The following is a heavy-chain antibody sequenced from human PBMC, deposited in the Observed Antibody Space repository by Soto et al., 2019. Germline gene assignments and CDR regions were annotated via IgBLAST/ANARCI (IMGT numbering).Heavy chain of an antibody. V-gene: IGHV4-30-2*01. D-gene: IGHD2-15*01. CDR3: ASGYCSGGSCYSAYGMDV. CDR1: GGSISSGGYS. Sequence: QLQLQESGSGLVKPSQTLSLTCAVSGGSISSGGYSWSWIRQPPGKGLEGIGYIYHSGSTYYNPSLKSRVTISVDRSKNQFSLKLSSVTAADTAVYYCASGYCSGGSCYSAYGMDVWGQGTTVTVSS. J-gene: IGHJ6*02. CDR2: IYHSGST.